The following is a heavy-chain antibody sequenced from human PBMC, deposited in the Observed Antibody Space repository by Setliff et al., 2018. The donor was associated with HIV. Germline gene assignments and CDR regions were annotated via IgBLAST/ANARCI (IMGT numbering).Heavy chain of an antibody. Sequence: GASVKVSCKASGYTFTSYDINWVRQATGQGLEWMGMINPNGGSTRYAQMFQGRVTLTSDASTNTLYMELTSLRSDDTAVYYCVRGATITYYFDYWGQGTLVTVSS. D-gene: IGHD5-12*01. V-gene: IGHV1-46*01. J-gene: IGHJ4*02. CDR1: GYTFTSYD. CDR2: INPNGGST. CDR3: VRGATITYYFDY.